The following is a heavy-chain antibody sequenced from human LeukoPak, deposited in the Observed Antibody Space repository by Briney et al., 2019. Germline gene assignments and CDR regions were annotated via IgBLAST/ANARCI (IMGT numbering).Heavy chain of an antibody. CDR3: ASLIGNYDILTGYYNSYYYYYMDV. Sequence: PSETLSLTCTVSGYSISSGYYWGWIRQPPGKGLEWIGSIYYSGSTYYNPSLKSRVTISVDTSKNQFSLKLSSVTAADTAVYYCASLIGNYDILTGYYNSYYYYYMDVWGKGTTVTISS. CDR2: IYYSGST. J-gene: IGHJ6*03. D-gene: IGHD3-9*01. V-gene: IGHV4-38-2*02. CDR1: GYSISSGYY.